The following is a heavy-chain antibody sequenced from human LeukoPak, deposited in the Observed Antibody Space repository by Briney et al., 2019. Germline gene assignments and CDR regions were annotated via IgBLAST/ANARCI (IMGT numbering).Heavy chain of an antibody. V-gene: IGHV3-23*01. CDR1: EFTFRSFA. CDR3: AKVRGTYYYMDV. CDR2: ISGGGGST. J-gene: IGHJ6*03. Sequence: GGSLRLSCGASEFTFRSFAMNWVRQAPGKGLEWVSTISGGGGSTYYADSVKGRFAVSRDNLNNTLYLQMNSLRAEDTAVYYCAKVRGTYYYMDVWGKGTTVTVSS.